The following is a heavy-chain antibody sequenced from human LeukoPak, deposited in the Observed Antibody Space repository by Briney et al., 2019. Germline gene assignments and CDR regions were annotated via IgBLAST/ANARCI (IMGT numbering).Heavy chain of an antibody. D-gene: IGHD2-8*02. Sequence: ASVKVSCKASGYTFSTYGISWVRQAPGQGLEWMGWISAYNGNTNYAQNFQDRVTMTTDTSTSTAYMEVKSLRSDDTAAYYRARDLGTGSYRMDVWGQGTTVTVSS. CDR2: ISAYNGNT. V-gene: IGHV1-18*01. CDR3: ARDLGTGSYRMDV. J-gene: IGHJ6*02. CDR1: GYTFSTYG.